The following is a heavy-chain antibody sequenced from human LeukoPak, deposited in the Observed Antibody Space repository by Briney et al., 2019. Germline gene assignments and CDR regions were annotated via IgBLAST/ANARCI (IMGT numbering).Heavy chain of an antibody. CDR1: GGSISSGDYY. CDR2: IYYSGST. Sequence: PSQTLSLTCTVSGGSISSGDYYWSWIRQPPGKGLEWIGYIYYSGSTNYNPSLKSRVTISVDTSKNQFSLKLSSVTAADTAVYYCARGYRGVVVVAATSSDWFDPWGQGTLVTVSS. J-gene: IGHJ5*02. CDR3: ARGYRGVVVVAATSSDWFDP. V-gene: IGHV4-30-4*01. D-gene: IGHD2-15*01.